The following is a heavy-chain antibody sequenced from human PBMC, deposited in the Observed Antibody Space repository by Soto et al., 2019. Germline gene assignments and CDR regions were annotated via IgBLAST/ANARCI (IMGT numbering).Heavy chain of an antibody. Sequence: QLQLQQSGPGLVKPSETLSLTCTVAGGSVSTSRFFWGWIRQPPGEGLEWIGTIDFSGNTYYNPSLRSRLPFSVASSLIQFSLQLSSVTAADPALYSCARVPLPSCSGGSCPSASYSAIDYWGQGTLVTVSS. J-gene: IGHJ4*02. CDR3: ARVPLPSCSGGSCPSASYSAIDY. CDR1: GGSVSTSRFF. CDR2: IDFSGNT. D-gene: IGHD2-15*01. V-gene: IGHV4-39*01.